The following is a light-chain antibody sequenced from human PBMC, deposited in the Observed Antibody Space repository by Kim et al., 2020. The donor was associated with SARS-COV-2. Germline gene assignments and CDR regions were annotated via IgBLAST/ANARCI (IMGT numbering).Light chain of an antibody. J-gene: IGKJ4*02. V-gene: IGKV3-15*01. CDR1: QTIGSK. CDR3: QQYNNWPLT. CDR2: GAS. Sequence: EIVMTQSPATLSVSPGERATLSCRASQTIGSKLAWYQQKPGQAPRLLIYGASTRATGIPARFRGSGSGTEFTLTISSLQSEDFAVYFCQQYNNWPLTFGGGTKVDIK.